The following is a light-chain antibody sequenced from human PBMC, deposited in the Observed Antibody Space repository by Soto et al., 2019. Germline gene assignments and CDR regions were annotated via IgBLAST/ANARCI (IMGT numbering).Light chain of an antibody. CDR1: NIGSKS. V-gene: IGLV3-21*04. CDR2: YDS. J-gene: IGLJ2*01. CDR3: QVWDSTSDHVV. Sequence: SSELTQPTSVSVAPGKTARITCGGDNIGSKSVHWYQQKPGQAPVVVMYYDSDRPSGIPERFSGSNSGNTATLTISRVEAGDEADYYCQVWDSTSDHVVFGGGTKLTVL.